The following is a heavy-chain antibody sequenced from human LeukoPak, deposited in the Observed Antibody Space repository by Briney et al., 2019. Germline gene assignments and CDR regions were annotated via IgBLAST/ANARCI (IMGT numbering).Heavy chain of an antibody. CDR2: IFHSGST. J-gene: IGHJ4*02. Sequence: SETLSLTCAVSGYSISSGYYWVWIRQPPGKGLEWIATIFHSGSTYFNPPLQSRVTISLDTSKNQFSLKLSSVTAADTALYYCARGDVYSSASDYWGQGTLVTVSS. D-gene: IGHD6-19*01. V-gene: IGHV4-38-2*01. CDR1: GYSISSGYY. CDR3: ARGDVYSSASDY.